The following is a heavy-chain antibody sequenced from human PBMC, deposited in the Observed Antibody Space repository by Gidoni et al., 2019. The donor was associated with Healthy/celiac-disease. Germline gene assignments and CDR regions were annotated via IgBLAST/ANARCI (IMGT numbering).Heavy chain of an antibody. V-gene: IGHV3-48*03. Sequence: EVQLVESGGGLVQPGGSLRLSCDASGFTFSSYEMNWVRQAPGKGLEWVSYISSSGSTIYYADSVKGRFTISRDNAKNSLYLQMNSLRAEDTAVYYCARAEGGPFDSGVGFDYWGQGTLVTVSS. CDR1: GFTFSSYE. CDR2: ISSSGSTI. CDR3: ARAEGGPFDSGVGFDY. J-gene: IGHJ4*02. D-gene: IGHD3-10*01.